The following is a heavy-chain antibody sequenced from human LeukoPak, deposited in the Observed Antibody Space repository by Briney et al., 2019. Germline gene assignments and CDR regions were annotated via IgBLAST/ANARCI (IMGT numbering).Heavy chain of an antibody. D-gene: IGHD3-22*01. CDR3: ARGDDSSGPPMGYFDY. CDR1: GYTFTGYY. J-gene: IGHJ4*02. Sequence: ASVKVSCKASGYTFTGYYMHWVRQAPGQGLEWMGWINPNSGGTNYAQKFQGRVTMTRDTSISTAYMELSRLRSDDTAVYYCARGDDSSGPPMGYFDYWGQGTLVTVSS. V-gene: IGHV1-2*02. CDR2: INPNSGGT.